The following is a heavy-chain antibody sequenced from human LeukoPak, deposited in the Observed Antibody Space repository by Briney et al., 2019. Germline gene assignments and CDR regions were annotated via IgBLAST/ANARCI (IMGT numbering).Heavy chain of an antibody. Sequence: SETQSLTCTVSGGSISSYYWSWIRQPPGKGLEWIGYIYYSGSTNYNPSLKSRVTISVDTSKNQFSLKLSSVTAADTAVYYCAREGGSYDSSGYVDYWGQGTLVTVSS. D-gene: IGHD3-22*01. CDR2: IYYSGST. J-gene: IGHJ4*02. V-gene: IGHV4-59*01. CDR3: AREGGSYDSSGYVDY. CDR1: GGSISSYY.